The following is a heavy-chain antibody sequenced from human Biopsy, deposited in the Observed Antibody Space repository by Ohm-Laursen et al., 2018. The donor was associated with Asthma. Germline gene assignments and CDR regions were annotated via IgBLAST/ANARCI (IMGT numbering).Heavy chain of an antibody. Sequence: SVKVSCKASGDTLTERSIHWVRQAPGKGLEWMGGFDIEDGEANYAQKFQGRVTITADESTSTAYMELSSLRSEDTAVYYCARSSHINWGGYFDYWGQGTLVTVSS. D-gene: IGHD7-27*01. J-gene: IGHJ4*02. V-gene: IGHV1-24*01. CDR2: FDIEDGEA. CDR1: GDTLTERS. CDR3: ARSSHINWGGYFDY.